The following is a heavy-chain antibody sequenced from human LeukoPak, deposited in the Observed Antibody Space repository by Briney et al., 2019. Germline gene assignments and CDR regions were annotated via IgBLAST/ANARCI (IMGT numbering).Heavy chain of an antibody. D-gene: IGHD5-24*01. CDR1: GGTFSSYA. V-gene: IGHV1-69*13. CDR3: AASRRDGYNLYYYYYMDV. CDR2: IIPIFGTA. Sequence: SVKVSCKASGGTFSSYAISWVRQAPGQGLEWMGGIIPIFGTANYAQKFQGRVTITADESTSTAYVELSSLRSEDTAVDYCAASRRDGYNLYYYYYMDVWGKGTTVTVSS. J-gene: IGHJ6*03.